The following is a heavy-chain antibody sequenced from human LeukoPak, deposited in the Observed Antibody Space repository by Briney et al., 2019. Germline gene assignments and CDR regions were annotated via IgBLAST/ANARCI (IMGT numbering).Heavy chain of an antibody. V-gene: IGHV4-39*07. D-gene: IGHD1-7*01. CDR1: GGSISSSSYY. CDR2: IYYSGST. J-gene: IGHJ4*02. Sequence: SETLSLTCTVSGGSISSSSYYWGWIRQPPGKGLEWIGSIYYSGSTYYNPSLKSRVTISVDTAKNQFSLRLSSVTAADTAVYYCARDQNGYTGTYFIDYWGQGTLVTVSS. CDR3: ARDQNGYTGTYFIDY.